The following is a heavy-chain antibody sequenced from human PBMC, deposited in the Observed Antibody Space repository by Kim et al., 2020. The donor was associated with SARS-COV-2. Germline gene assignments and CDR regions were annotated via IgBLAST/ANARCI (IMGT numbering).Heavy chain of an antibody. V-gene: IGHV3-23*01. CDR3: AKSRDSRSPHDY. Sequence: YADSVKGRFTISRDNSKNTLYLQMNSLRAEDTAVYYCAKSRDSRSPHDYWGQGTLVTVSS. D-gene: IGHD3-22*01. J-gene: IGHJ4*02.